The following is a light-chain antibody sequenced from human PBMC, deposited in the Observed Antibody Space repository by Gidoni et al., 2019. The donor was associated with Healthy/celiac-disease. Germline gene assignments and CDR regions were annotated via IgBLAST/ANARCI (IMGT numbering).Light chain of an antibody. J-gene: IGKJ2*01. Sequence: DIVLTQSPATLSLSPGERATLSCRASQSVSSYLAWYQQKPGQAPRLLIDDASNRATGIPARFSGSGSGTDFTLTISSLEPEDFAVYYCQQRSNWPYTFGQGTKLEIK. V-gene: IGKV3-11*01. CDR1: QSVSSY. CDR2: DAS. CDR3: QQRSNWPYT.